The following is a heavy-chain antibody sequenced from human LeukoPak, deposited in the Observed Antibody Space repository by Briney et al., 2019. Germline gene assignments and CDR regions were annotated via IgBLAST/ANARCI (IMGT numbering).Heavy chain of an antibody. D-gene: IGHD1-26*01. CDR3: ARVRGVGATGAFDI. J-gene: IGHJ3*02. V-gene: IGHV1-18*04. Sequence: GASVKVSCKASGYTFTGYYMHWVRQAPGQGLEWMGWISAYNGNTNYAQKLQGRVTMTTDTSTSTAYMELRSLRSDDTAVYYCARVRGVGATGAFDIWGQGTMVTVSS. CDR1: GYTFTGYY. CDR2: ISAYNGNT.